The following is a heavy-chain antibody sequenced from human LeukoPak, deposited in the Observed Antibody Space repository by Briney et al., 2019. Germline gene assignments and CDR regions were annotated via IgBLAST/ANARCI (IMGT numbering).Heavy chain of an antibody. CDR1: GFTFSSYG. CDR3: AKALGLLWFGELLGTPYDY. V-gene: IGHV3-30*18. Sequence: GGSLRLPCAASGFTFSSYGMHWVRQAPGKGLEWVAVISYDGSNKYYADSVKGRFTISRDNSKNTLYLQMNSLRAEDTAVYYCAKALGLLWFGELLGTPYDYWGQGTLVTVSS. J-gene: IGHJ4*02. CDR2: ISYDGSNK. D-gene: IGHD3-10*01.